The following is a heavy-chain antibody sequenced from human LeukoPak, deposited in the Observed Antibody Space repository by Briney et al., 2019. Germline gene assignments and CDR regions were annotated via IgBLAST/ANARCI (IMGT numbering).Heavy chain of an antibody. CDR1: GYTFSNFG. D-gene: IGHD2-2*01. J-gene: IGHJ4*02. V-gene: IGHV1-18*01. Sequence: ASVNVSCKASGYTFSNFGISWVRQATGQGLEWMGWISGNNDNPNYGQKFQGRFTVTSDSSTSTAYMELRNLRSDDTAVYYCARDGTSTDDYWGQGTLVTVSS. CDR3: ARDGTSTDDY. CDR2: ISGNNDNP.